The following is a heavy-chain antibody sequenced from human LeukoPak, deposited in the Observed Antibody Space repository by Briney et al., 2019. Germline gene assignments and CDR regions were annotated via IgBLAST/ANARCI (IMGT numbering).Heavy chain of an antibody. CDR2: INSDGSWT. V-gene: IGHV3-74*01. CDR3: ARMSPPFSA. Sequence: GGSLRLSCAASGNYWMHWVRQAPGKGLVWVSHINSDGSWTGYADSVKGRFTISKDNAKNSLYLQMNSLRAEDTAFYYCARMSPPFSAWGQGTLVTVSS. J-gene: IGHJ5*02. CDR1: GNYW.